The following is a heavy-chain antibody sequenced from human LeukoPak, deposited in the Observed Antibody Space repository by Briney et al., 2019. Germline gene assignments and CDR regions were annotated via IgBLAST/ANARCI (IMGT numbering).Heavy chain of an antibody. J-gene: IGHJ4*02. D-gene: IGHD2-15*01. CDR2: IFYDGSNK. V-gene: IGHV3-33*01. CDR1: GFTFRNYG. Sequence: PGGSLRLSCAASGFTFRNYGMHWVRQPPGKGLEWVAIIFYDGSNKYYADSVRGRFTISRDNSKSTLYLQMNSLRVKDTAVYYCASGRGSGGSHTSYFDYWGQGTPVTVSS. CDR3: ASGRGSGGSHTSYFDY.